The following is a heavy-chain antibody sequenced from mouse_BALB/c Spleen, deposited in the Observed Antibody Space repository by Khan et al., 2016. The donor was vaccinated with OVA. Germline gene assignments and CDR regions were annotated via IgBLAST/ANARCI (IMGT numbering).Heavy chain of an antibody. J-gene: IGHJ3*01. CDR2: IYPGSGTT. CDR3: ARSYDNDGAWFVY. CDR1: GYKFTDYV. D-gene: IGHD2-4*01. V-gene: IGHV1-81*01. Sequence: QVQLQQSGPELVKPGASVKMSCKASGYKFTDYVISWVKQRTGQGLEWIGDIYPGSGTTYYNERFEGKATLTADKSSNTVYMQFRSLASEDSAVYFGARSYDNDGAWFVYWGQGTPVTVSA.